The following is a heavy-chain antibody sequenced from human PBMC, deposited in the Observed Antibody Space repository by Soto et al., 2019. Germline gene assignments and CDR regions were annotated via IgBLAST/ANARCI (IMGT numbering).Heavy chain of an antibody. D-gene: IGHD6-13*01. Sequence: EVQLVESGGGLVQPGGSLRLSCAASGFTFSNYDMHWVRQGRGKGLEWDSGIGKAGDTYYVGSVRGRFTTSRENAKNSLYLQMNSLRAGDTAVYYCARGAATGFDYWGQGTLVTVSS. CDR2: IGKAGDT. CDR1: GFTFSNYD. CDR3: ARGAATGFDY. V-gene: IGHV3-13*04. J-gene: IGHJ4*02.